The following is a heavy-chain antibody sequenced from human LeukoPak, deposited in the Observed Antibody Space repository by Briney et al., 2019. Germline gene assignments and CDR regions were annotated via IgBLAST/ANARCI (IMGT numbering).Heavy chain of an antibody. Sequence: ETLSLTCAVYGGSFSDYYWSWVRQAPGEGLEWVSTISGSADNTNYAEAVKGRFTISRDNSKNTMYLQMNSLRVEDTAVYYCAKQGFGCWGQGTLVTVSS. V-gene: IGHV3-23*01. CDR3: AKQGFGC. CDR2: ISGSADNT. J-gene: IGHJ4*02. CDR1: GGSFSDYY.